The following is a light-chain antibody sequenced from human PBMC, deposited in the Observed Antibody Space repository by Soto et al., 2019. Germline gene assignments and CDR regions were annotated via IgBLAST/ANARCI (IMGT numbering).Light chain of an antibody. CDR1: QSVSSNY. V-gene: IGKV3-20*01. CDR2: GAS. Sequence: EIVLTQSPGTLSLSPGERATLSCRASQSVSSNYLAWYQQKPGQAPRLLIYGASSRAAGIPDRFSGSGSGKDFTPTISSLGPEVFEVYSCPKYVNPPRPFGGGTKVEI. J-gene: IGKJ4*01. CDR3: PKYVNPPRP.